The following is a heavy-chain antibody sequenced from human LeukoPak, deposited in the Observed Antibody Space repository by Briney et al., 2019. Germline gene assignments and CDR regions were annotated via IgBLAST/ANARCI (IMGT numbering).Heavy chain of an antibody. CDR3: AKDTVTSLNWFDS. CDR1: GFTFSSYA. J-gene: IGHJ5*01. V-gene: IGHV3-23*01. CDR2: ISGSGGST. D-gene: IGHD4-17*01. Sequence: GGSLRLSCAASGFTFSSYAMSWVRQAPGKGLEWVSAISGSGGSTYSADSVKGRFTISRDNSKNTLYLQMNSLRGEDTAVYYCAKDTVTSLNWFDSWGQGTLVTVSS.